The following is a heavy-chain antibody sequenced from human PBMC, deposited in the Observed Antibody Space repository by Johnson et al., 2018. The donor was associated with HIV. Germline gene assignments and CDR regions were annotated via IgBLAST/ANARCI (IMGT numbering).Heavy chain of an antibody. CDR3: ARDLGTTDAFDI. CDR1: GFTFSDYY. D-gene: IGHD7-27*01. J-gene: IGHJ3*02. CDR2: ISGSSSII. V-gene: IGHV3-11*04. Sequence: QVQLVESGGGVVQPGGSLRLSCAASGFTFSDYYINWIRQAPGKGLEWVSYISGSSSIIYYADSVKGRFTISRDNAKNSLYLQMNSLRAEDTAVYYCARDLGTTDAFDIWGQGTMVTVSS.